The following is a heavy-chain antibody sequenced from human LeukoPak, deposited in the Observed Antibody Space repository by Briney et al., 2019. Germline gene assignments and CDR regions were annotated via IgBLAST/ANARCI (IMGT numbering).Heavy chain of an antibody. CDR2: IYYSGIT. CDR1: GGSLSNYY. CDR3: AREVGLYGSGSYSFDY. Sequence: SEALSLTCTDSGGSLSNYYWSWIRQPPRKGLEWIGYIYYSGITNYNPSLKSRVTISVDTSKNQFSLKLSSVTAADTAVYYCAREVGLYGSGSYSFDYWGQGTLVTVSS. J-gene: IGHJ4*02. D-gene: IGHD3-10*01. V-gene: IGHV4-59*01.